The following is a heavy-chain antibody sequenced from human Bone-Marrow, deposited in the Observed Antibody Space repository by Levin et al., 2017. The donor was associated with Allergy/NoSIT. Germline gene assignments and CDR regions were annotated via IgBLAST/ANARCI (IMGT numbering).Heavy chain of an antibody. V-gene: IGHV5-51*01. CDR1: GYGFATYW. CDR3: ATPRYSSGPLYFDY. D-gene: IGHD6-19*01. CDR2: IYPSDSDT. J-gene: IGHJ4*02. Sequence: GESLKISCKGSGYGFATYWIGWVRQMPGKGLEWMGIIYPSDSDTRYSPSFQGHVTISADKSISTAYLQWSSLKASDTAMYFCATPRYSSGPLYFDYWGLGTLVTVSS.